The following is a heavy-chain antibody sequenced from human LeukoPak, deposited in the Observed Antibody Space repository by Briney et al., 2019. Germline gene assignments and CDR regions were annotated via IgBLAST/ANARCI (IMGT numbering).Heavy chain of an antibody. CDR2: IYHSGST. CDR1: GGSISSGDYY. J-gene: IGHJ4*02. CDR3: ARGPDSSGYYYFDF. Sequence: SETLSLTCTVSGGSISSGDYYWSWIRQPPGKGLEWIGYIYHSGSTYFNPSLKSRVTISVDTSKNQFSLKLSSVTAADTAVYYCARGPDSSGYYYFDFWGQGTLVTVSS. D-gene: IGHD3-22*01. V-gene: IGHV4-30-4*01.